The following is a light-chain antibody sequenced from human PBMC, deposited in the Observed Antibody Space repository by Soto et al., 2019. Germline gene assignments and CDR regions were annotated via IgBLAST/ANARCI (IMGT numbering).Light chain of an antibody. CDR3: QEYNGRSS. V-gene: IGKV3-15*01. CDR2: RTS. CDR1: QNVGGD. J-gene: IGKJ1*01. Sequence: EGVTTQSPATLSVSPGERATLSCRASQNVGGDLAWYQQKPGQAPMLLIYRTSTRANGTPVRFSGSGSGTEFTLTISSLQSEDFAVYYCQEYNGRSSFGQGTKVEIK.